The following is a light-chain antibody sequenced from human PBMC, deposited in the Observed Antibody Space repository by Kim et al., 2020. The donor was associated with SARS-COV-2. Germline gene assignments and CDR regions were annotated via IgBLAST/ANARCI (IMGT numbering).Light chain of an antibody. J-gene: IGKJ4*01. V-gene: IGKV3-20*01. CDR3: LHYGRVLT. CDR2: GAS. Sequence: FSPGERATLSCRVSQSVSNNCLAGYQQRPGQAPRLLIYGASSRATGIPDRFSGSGSGTDFTLTINRLEPEDFALYFCLHYGRVLTFGGGTKVDIK. CDR1: QSVSNNC.